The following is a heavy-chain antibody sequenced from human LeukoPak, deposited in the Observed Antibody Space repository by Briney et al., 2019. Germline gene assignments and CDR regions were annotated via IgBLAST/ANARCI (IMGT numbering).Heavy chain of an antibody. CDR2: ISYSGST. D-gene: IGHD4-17*01. V-gene: IGHV4-31*03. CDR3: ARDYGDYFRWFDP. CDR1: GDSISSGGYH. J-gene: IGHJ5*02. Sequence: SETLSLTCTVSGDSISSGGYHWTWMRQHPGQGLERIGYISYSGSTYYNPSLKSRVNISMDTSKNQFSLSLTSVTAADTAVYYCARDYGDYFRWFDPWGQGTLVTVSS.